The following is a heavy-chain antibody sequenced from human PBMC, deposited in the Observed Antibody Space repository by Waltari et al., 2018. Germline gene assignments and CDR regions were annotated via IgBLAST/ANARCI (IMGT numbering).Heavy chain of an antibody. CDR2: INPNSDGT. CDR3: ARGLWFGEFPYFDY. D-gene: IGHD3-10*01. CDR1: GYTFTGYY. V-gene: IGHV1-2*02. Sequence: QVQLVQSGAEVKKPGASVKVSCKASGYTFTGYYMTWVRQAPGQGREWMGWINPNSDGTNYEQKFQGRVTMTRDTSISTAYMELSRLRSDDTAVYYCARGLWFGEFPYFDYWGQGTLVTVSS. J-gene: IGHJ4*02.